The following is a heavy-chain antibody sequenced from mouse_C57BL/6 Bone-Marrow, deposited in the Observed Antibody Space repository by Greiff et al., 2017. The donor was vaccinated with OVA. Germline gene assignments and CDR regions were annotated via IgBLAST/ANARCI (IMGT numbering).Heavy chain of an antibody. CDR3: TTWGTAQD. J-gene: IGHJ2*01. CDR2: IDPENGDT. CDR1: GFNIKDDY. Sequence: VQLQQSGAELVRPGASVKLSCTASGFNIKDDYMHWVKQRPEQGLEWIGWIDPENGDTEYASKFQGKATITADTSSNTAYLQLSSLTSEDTAVYYCTTWGTAQDWGQGTTLTGSS. V-gene: IGHV14-4*01. D-gene: IGHD3-2*02.